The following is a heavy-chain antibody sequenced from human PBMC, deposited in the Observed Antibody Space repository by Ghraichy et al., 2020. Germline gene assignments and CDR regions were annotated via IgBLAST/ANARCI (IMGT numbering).Heavy chain of an antibody. CDR3: ARWGDYVWGSYRYTLFDY. CDR1: GYSISSGYY. Sequence: SETLSLTCTVSGYSISSGYYWGWIRQPPGKGLEWIGSIYHSGSTYYNPSLKSRVTISVDTSKNQFSLKLSSVTAADTAVYYCARWGDYVWGSYRYTLFDYWGQGTLVTVSS. V-gene: IGHV4-38-2*02. J-gene: IGHJ4*02. CDR2: IYHSGST. D-gene: IGHD3-16*02.